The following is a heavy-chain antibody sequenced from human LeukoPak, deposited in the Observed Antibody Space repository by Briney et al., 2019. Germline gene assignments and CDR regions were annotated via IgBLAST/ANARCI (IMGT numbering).Heavy chain of an antibody. CDR2: ISSSSSYI. CDR1: GFTFSSYT. J-gene: IGHJ5*02. V-gene: IGHV3-21*01. Sequence: GGSLRLSCAASGFTFSSYTMNWVRQAPGKGLEWVSSISSSSSYIYFADSVKGRFTSSRDNAKNSLYLQMNSLRAEDTAVYYCARDYCSGGSCYSAPDWFDPWGQGTLVTVSS. D-gene: IGHD2-15*01. CDR3: ARDYCSGGSCYSAPDWFDP.